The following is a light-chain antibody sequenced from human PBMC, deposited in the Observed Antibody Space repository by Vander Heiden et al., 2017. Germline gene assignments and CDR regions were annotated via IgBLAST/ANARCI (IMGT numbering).Light chain of an antibody. J-gene: IGKJ3*01. CDR1: QSVSSY. V-gene: IGKV3-11*01. CDR2: DAS. CDR3: QQRSNWPGT. Sequence: EIVLTQSPATLPLSPGERATLSCRASQSVSSYLVWYQQKPGQAPRLLIYDASNRATGIPARFSGSGSGTDFTLTISRLEPEDFAVYYCQQRSNWPGTFGHGTIVDIK.